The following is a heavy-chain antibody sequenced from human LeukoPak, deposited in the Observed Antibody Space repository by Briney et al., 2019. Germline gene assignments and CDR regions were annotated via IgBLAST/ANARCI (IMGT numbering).Heavy chain of an antibody. Sequence: GGSLRLSCAASGFTFSDYYMSWIRQAPGQGLEWVSYISSSSSYTNYAHSLKGRFTISRDNAKNSLYLQMNSLRAEDTAVYYCARDRLKDAAAGTSFLFVYWGQGTLVTVSS. V-gene: IGHV3-11*06. D-gene: IGHD6-13*01. CDR3: ARDRLKDAAAGTSFLFVY. CDR1: GFTFSDYY. J-gene: IGHJ4*02. CDR2: ISSSSSYT.